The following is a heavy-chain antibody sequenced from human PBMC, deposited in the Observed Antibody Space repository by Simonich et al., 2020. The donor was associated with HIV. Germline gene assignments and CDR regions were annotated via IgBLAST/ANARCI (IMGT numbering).Heavy chain of an antibody. V-gene: IGHV4-34*01. D-gene: IGHD4-17*01. CDR2: INHSGST. CDR1: GGSFSGYY. Sequence: QVQLQQWGAGLLQPSETLSLTCAVYGGSFSGYYWSWIRQPPEKGLDWNGEINHSGSTNYNPSLKSRVTISVDTSKNQFSLKLSSVTAADTAVYYCARRHPTTVTTPYFDYWGQGTLVTVSS. J-gene: IGHJ4*02. CDR3: ARRHPTTVTTPYFDY.